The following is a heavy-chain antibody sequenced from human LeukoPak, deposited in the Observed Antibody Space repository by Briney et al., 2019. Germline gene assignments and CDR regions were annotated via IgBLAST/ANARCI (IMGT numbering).Heavy chain of an antibody. CDR1: GFTFSNYA. J-gene: IGHJ5*02. CDR3: AKGPPRYPKTNWFDP. V-gene: IGHV3-23*01. Sequence: GGSLRLSCAVSGFTFSNYAISWVRQAPGKGLEWVSSISGSGDTTYYADPVKGRFTISRDNSKNTLYLQMNSLRAEDTAVYYCAKGPPRYPKTNWFDPWGQGTLVTVSS. CDR2: ISGSGDTT. D-gene: IGHD1-14*01.